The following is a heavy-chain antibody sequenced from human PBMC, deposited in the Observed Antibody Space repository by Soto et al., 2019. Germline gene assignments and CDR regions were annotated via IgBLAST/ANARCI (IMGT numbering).Heavy chain of an antibody. D-gene: IGHD3-10*01. CDR3: VKDDGGSPSTPPL. Sequence: EVQLLESGGGLVQPGGSLRLSCAASGITISNYPMSWVRQAPGKGLAWVSGISGSGDRTYYADSAKGRFTISKDISTNSLSLQVDSLGVDDTAVYFCVKDDGGSPSTPPLWGQGTLVTVSS. CDR2: ISGSGDRT. J-gene: IGHJ4*02. V-gene: IGHV3-23*01. CDR1: GITISNYP.